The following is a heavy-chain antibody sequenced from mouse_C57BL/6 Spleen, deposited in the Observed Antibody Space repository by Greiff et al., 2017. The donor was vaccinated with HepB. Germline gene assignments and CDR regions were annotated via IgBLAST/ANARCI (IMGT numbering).Heavy chain of an antibody. Sequence: QVQLKESGPGLVAPSQSLSITCTVSGFSLTSYGVHWVRQPPGKGLEWLVVIWSDGSTTYNSALKSRLSISKDNSKSQVFLKMNSLQTDDTAMYYCARSYYYGSSLYAMDYWGQGTSVTVSS. J-gene: IGHJ4*01. CDR1: GFSLTSYG. CDR2: IWSDGST. D-gene: IGHD1-1*01. V-gene: IGHV2-6*03. CDR3: ARSYYYGSSLYAMDY.